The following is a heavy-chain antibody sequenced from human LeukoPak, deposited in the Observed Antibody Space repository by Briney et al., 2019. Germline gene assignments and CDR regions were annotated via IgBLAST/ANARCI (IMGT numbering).Heavy chain of an antibody. CDR3: AKDYCRDGNCPFPFLDS. J-gene: IGHJ4*02. CDR2: VTGNGGT. D-gene: IGHD2-15*01. CDR1: GLSLTNHA. Sequence: GGSLRLSCAVSGLSLTNHAVTWVRQAPGKGLEWVSLVTGNGGTYYADSVKGRFILSRDNSKNTVYLQMSSLRAEDTATYYCAKDYCRDGNCPFPFLDSWGQGILVTVSS. V-gene: IGHV3-23*01.